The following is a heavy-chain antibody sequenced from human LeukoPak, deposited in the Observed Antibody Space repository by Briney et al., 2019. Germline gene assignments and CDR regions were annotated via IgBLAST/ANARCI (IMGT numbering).Heavy chain of an antibody. D-gene: IGHD2/OR15-2a*01. CDR2: LYYSGNT. CDR1: GGSISSGSYW. Sequence: PSETLSLTCTASGGSISSGSYWWSWIRQHPEKGLEWIGYLYYSGNTYYNPSLQSRVSISVDTSKNQLSLNLTSVTAADTAVYYCARGHSTSSACHCNAIDVWGQGTMVTVSS. V-gene: IGHV4-31*03. J-gene: IGHJ6*02. CDR3: ARGHSTSSACHCNAIDV.